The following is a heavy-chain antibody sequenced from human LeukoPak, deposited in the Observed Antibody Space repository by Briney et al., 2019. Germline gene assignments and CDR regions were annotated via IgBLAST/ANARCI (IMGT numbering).Heavy chain of an antibody. CDR2: INHSGST. J-gene: IGHJ5*02. D-gene: IGHD3-9*01. CDR3: ARGADPLRYFDWFP. CDR1: GCSFSGYY. Sequence: SETLSLTCAVYGCSFSGYYWSWIRQPPGKGLEWIGEINHSGSTNYNPSLKSRVTISVDTSKNQFSLKLSSVTAADTAVYYCARGADPLRYFDWFPRGQGTLVTVSS. V-gene: IGHV4-34*01.